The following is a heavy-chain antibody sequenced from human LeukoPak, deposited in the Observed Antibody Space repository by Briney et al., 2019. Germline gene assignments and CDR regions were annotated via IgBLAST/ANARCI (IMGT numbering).Heavy chain of an antibody. CDR1: GGSISSSNW. Sequence: TLSLTCAVSGGSISSSNWWSWVRQPPGKGLEWIGYIYYSGSTNYNPSLKSRVTISVDTSKNQFSLKLSSVTAADTAVYYCARGQGPYDYVWGSYRPEFDYWGQGTLVTVSS. J-gene: IGHJ4*02. V-gene: IGHV4-4*02. CDR2: IYYSGST. CDR3: ARGQGPYDYVWGSYRPEFDY. D-gene: IGHD3-16*02.